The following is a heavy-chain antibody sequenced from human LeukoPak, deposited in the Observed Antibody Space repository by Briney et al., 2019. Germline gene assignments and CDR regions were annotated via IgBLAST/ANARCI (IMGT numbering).Heavy chain of an antibody. CDR3: ASTVTTGP. CDR1: GFAVSSSY. J-gene: IGHJ5*02. Sequence: GGSLRLSCAASGFAVSSSYMRWVRQAPGKGPEWVSVIYSGGTTNYADSVKGRFTISRDNSKNTLYLQMNSLGLEDTAVYYCASTVTTGPWGQGTLVTVSS. D-gene: IGHD4-17*01. CDR2: IYSGGTT. V-gene: IGHV3-66*02.